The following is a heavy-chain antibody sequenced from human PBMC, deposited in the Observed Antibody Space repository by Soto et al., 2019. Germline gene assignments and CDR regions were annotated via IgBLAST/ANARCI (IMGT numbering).Heavy chain of an antibody. CDR3: ASPAPYCSSTSCSTTRSYYYYGMDV. CDR2: IIPIFGTA. V-gene: IGHV1-69*13. D-gene: IGHD2-2*01. J-gene: IGHJ6*02. Sequence: ASVKVSFKASGGTFSSYAISWVRQAPVQGLEWMGGIIPIFGTANYAQKFQGRVTITADESTSTAYMELSRLRSDDTAVYYCASPAPYCSSTSCSTTRSYYYYGMDVWGQGTTVTVS. CDR1: GGTFSSYA.